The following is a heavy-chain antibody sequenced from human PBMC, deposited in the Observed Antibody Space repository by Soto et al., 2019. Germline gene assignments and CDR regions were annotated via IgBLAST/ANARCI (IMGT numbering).Heavy chain of an antibody. CDR2: IYYSGST. CDR3: ARRAADGRNWLDP. CDR1: GGSISSSSYY. J-gene: IGHJ5*02. V-gene: IGHV4-39*01. Sequence: PSETLSLTCTVSGGSISSSSYYWGWIRQPPGKGLEWIGSIYYSGSTYYNPSLKSRVTISVDTSKNQFSLKLSSVTAADTAVYYCARRAADGRNWLDPWGRGTLDTGSS. D-gene: IGHD6-13*01.